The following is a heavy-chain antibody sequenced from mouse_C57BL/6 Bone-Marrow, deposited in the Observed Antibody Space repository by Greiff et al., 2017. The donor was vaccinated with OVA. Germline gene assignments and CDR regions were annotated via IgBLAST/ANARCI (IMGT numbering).Heavy chain of an antibody. CDR2: IRLKSDNYAT. V-gene: IGHV6-3*01. J-gene: IGHJ1*03. Sequence: EVKLMESGGGLVQPGGSMKLSCVASGFTFSNYWMNWVRQSPEKGLEWVAQIRLKSDNYATHYAESVKGRFTISRDDSKSSVYLQMNNLRAEDTGIYYCTAPHYYGSSYWYFDVWGTGTTVTVSS. CDR3: TAPHYYGSSYWYFDV. CDR1: GFTFSNYW. D-gene: IGHD1-1*01.